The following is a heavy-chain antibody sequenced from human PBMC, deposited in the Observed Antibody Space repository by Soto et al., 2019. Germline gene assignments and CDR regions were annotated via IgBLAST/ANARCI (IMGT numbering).Heavy chain of an antibody. V-gene: IGHV4-34*01. D-gene: IGHD2-15*01. CDR3: ARGARPGEQIVVTPDTGDYFDF. Sequence: SETLSLTCAVYGGSLSGYSWTWIRQPPGKGLEWIGEVNHRGSTNYNPSLKSRLTIAAATSKSQFSLKLVSVTAADTAVYYCARGARPGEQIVVTPDTGDYFDFWGQGTLVTVSS. CDR2: VNHRGST. CDR1: GGSLSGYS. J-gene: IGHJ4*02.